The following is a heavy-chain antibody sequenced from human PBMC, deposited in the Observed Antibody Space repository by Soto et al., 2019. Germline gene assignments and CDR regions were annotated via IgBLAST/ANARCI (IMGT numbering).Heavy chain of an antibody. CDR3: ARGSVGCRSTSCYKGRYYGMDV. D-gene: IGHD2-2*02. V-gene: IGHV4-34*01. CDR2: INHSGST. Sequence: PSETLPLTCAVYGGPFSGYYWSWIRQPPGKGLERIGKINHSGSTNYNPSLKSRVTISVDTSKNQFSLKLSSVTAAETAVYYCARGSVGCRSTSCYKGRYYGMDVWGQGTTVTVSS. J-gene: IGHJ6*02. CDR1: GGPFSGYY.